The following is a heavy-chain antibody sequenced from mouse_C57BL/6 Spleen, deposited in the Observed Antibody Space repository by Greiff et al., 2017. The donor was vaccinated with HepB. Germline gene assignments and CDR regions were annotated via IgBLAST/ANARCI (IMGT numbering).Heavy chain of an antibody. CDR3: ARLFDYEEYFDY. Sequence: DVMLVESGGGLVKPGGSLKLSCAASGFTFSSYTMSWVRQTPEKRLEWVATISGGGGKTYYPDSVKGRFTISRDNAKNTLYLQMSSLRSEDTALYYCARLFDYEEYFDYWGQGTTLTVSS. D-gene: IGHD2-4*01. CDR2: ISGGGGKT. J-gene: IGHJ2*01. V-gene: IGHV5-9*01. CDR1: GFTFSSYT.